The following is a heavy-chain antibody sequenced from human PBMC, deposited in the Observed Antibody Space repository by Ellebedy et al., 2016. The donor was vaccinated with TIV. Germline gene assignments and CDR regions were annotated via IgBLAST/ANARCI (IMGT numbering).Heavy chain of an antibody. CDR1: AYSFTSCY. J-gene: IGHJ4*02. Sequence: AASVKVSCKASAYSFTSCYMPWLRQSPGQGLEWMGLINPSGGSTSHAQKFQGRVTMTRDTSTSTVYMELSSLRSEDTAVYYCARDYGTSFGMSSGMDVWGQGTLVTVSS. D-gene: IGHD2-2*01. CDR2: INPSGGST. V-gene: IGHV1-46*01. CDR3: ARDYGTSFGMSSGMDV.